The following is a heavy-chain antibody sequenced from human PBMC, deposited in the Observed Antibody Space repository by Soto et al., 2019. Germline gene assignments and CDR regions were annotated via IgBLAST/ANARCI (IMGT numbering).Heavy chain of an antibody. CDR1: GGSISRSSYS. V-gene: IGHV4-39*01. J-gene: IGHJ5*02. CDR2: LYYSGNT. Sequence: SETLSLTCTDSGGSISRSSYSWAWIRQPPGKGLEWIGTLYYSGNTYYNPSLKGRVTISVDTSKNQFSLKLSSVTAADTAVYYCATRQGGSYNWFDPWGQGXLVTVYS. D-gene: IGHD2-15*01. CDR3: ATRQGGSYNWFDP.